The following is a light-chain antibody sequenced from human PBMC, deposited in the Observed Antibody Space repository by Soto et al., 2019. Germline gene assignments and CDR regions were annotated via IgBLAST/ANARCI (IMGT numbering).Light chain of an antibody. J-gene: IGKJ1*01. CDR2: DAS. V-gene: IGKV1-5*01. Sequence: DIQMTQSPSTLSASVGDRVTITCRASQSISSWLAWYQQKPGKAPKLLIYDASSLESGVPSRFSGSGSGTEFTLNISSLQPDDFETYYCQQYNSYSRTFGQGTKVDIK. CDR1: QSISSW. CDR3: QQYNSYSRT.